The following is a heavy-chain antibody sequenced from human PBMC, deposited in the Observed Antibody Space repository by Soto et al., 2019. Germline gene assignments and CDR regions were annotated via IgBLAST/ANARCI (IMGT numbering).Heavy chain of an antibody. Sequence: QVQLVESGGGVVQPGRSLRLSCTASGFTFSSYGMHWVRQAPGKGLEWVTVISYDGSNKYYADSVKGRFTISRDKSKNTLYLQMNSLRAEDTAVYYCAKDTRSGWGFEDWGQGTPVTVSS. V-gene: IGHV3-30*18. CDR1: GFTFSSYG. CDR3: AKDTRSGWGFED. D-gene: IGHD6-19*01. J-gene: IGHJ4*02. CDR2: ISYDGSNK.